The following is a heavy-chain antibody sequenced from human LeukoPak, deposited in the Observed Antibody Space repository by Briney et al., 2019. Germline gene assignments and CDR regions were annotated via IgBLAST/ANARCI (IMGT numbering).Heavy chain of an antibody. Sequence: GASVKVSCKASGYTFTGYYMHWVRQAPGQGLEWMGWINPNSGGTNYAQKFQGRVTMTRDTSISTAYMELSRLRSDDTAVYYCASTVFRGGYYLYYFDYWGQGTLVTVSS. CDR2: INPNSGGT. V-gene: IGHV1-2*02. CDR1: GYTFTGYY. CDR3: ASTVFRGGYYLYYFDY. J-gene: IGHJ4*02. D-gene: IGHD3-22*01.